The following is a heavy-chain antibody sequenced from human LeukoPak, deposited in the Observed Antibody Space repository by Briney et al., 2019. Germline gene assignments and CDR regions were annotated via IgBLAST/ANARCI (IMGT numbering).Heavy chain of an antibody. CDR3: ASGLAARQIDY. Sequence: GGSLRLSCAASGFTLSSYSMNWVRQAPGEGLEWVSYISSSSTNILYADSVKGRFTISRDNAKNSLYLQMNSLRAEDTAVYYCASGLAARQIDYWGQGTLVTVSS. CDR2: ISSSSTNI. CDR1: GFTLSSYS. D-gene: IGHD6-6*01. V-gene: IGHV3-48*01. J-gene: IGHJ4*02.